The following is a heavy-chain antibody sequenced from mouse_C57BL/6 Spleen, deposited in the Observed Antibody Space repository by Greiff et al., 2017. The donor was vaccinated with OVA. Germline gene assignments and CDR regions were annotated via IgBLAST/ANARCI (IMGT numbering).Heavy chain of an antibody. CDR1: GYTFTDYE. CDR2: IDPETGGT. CDR3: TRRGWLPYFDY. V-gene: IGHV1-15*01. J-gene: IGHJ2*01. D-gene: IGHD2-3*01. Sequence: QVQLQQSGAELVRPGASVTLSCKASGYTFTDYEMHWVKQTPVHGLEWIGAIDPETGGTAYNQKFKGKAILTADKSSSTAYMELRSLTSEDSAVYYCTRRGWLPYFDYWGQGTTLTVSS.